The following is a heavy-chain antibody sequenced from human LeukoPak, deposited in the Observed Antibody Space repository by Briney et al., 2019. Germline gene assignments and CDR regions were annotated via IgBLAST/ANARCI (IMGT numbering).Heavy chain of an antibody. CDR1: GGTFSSYA. Sequence: SVKVSCKGSGGTFSSYAISWVRQAPGQGLEWMGGIIPIFGTANYAQKFQDRVTITTDESTSTAYMELSSLRSEDTAVYYCARDVQEGYDSSGYYSYWGQGTLVTVSS. D-gene: IGHD3-22*01. CDR2: IIPIFGTA. J-gene: IGHJ4*02. CDR3: ARDVQEGYDSSGYYSY. V-gene: IGHV1-69*05.